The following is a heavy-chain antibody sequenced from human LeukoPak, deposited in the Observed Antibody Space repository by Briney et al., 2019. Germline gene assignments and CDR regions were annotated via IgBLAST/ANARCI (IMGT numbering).Heavy chain of an antibody. D-gene: IGHD2-15*01. CDR3: ASGYCSGGSCPLGY. V-gene: IGHV4-34*01. J-gene: IGHJ4*02. Sequence: SETLSLTCAVYGGSFSGYYWSWICQPPGKGLEWIGEINHSGSTNYNPSLKSRVTMSVDTSKNQFSLKLSSVTAADTAVYYCASGYCSGGSCPLGYWGQGTLVTVSS. CDR2: INHSGST. CDR1: GGSFSGYY.